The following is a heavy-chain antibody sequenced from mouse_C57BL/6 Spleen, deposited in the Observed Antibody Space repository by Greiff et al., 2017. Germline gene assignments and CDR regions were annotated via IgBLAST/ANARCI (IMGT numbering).Heavy chain of an antibody. D-gene: IGHD1-1*01. Sequence: QVQLQQSGAELVRPGTSVKVSCKASGYAFTNYLIEWVKQRPGQGLEWIGVINPGSGGTNYNEKFKGKATLTADKSSSTAYMQLSSLTSEDSAVYFCARHGSSYWYFDVWGTGTTVTVSS. J-gene: IGHJ1*03. V-gene: IGHV1-54*01. CDR3: ARHGSSYWYFDV. CDR1: GYAFTNYL. CDR2: INPGSGGT.